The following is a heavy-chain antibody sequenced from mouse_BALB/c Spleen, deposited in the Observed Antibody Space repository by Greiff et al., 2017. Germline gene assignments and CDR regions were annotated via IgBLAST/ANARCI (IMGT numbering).Heavy chain of an antibody. CDR2: IYPGNSDT. CDR1: GYTFTSYW. Sequence: VQLQQSGTVLARPGASVKMSCKASGYTFTSYWMHWVKQRPGQGLEWIGAIYPGNSDTSYNQKFKGKAKLTAVTSTSTAYMELSSLTNEDSAVYYCTRNYRYDGYFDGWGAGTTVTVSS. D-gene: IGHD2-14*01. CDR3: TRNYRYDGYFDG. V-gene: IGHV1-5*01. J-gene: IGHJ1*01.